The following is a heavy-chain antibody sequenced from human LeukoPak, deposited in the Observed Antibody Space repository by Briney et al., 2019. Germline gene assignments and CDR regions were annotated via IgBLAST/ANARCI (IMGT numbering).Heavy chain of an antibody. CDR2: INNRGSTI. CDR1: GFTFSSYE. V-gene: IGHV3-48*03. J-gene: IGHJ4*02. Sequence: PEGSLRLSCAASGFTFSSYEMNWVRQAPGKGLEWLSFINNRGSTIHYADSVKGRFTISRDNAKNSLFLQMNSLRAEDTAVYYCACGDYAPDYWGQGTLVTVSS. CDR3: ACGDYAPDY. D-gene: IGHD4-17*01.